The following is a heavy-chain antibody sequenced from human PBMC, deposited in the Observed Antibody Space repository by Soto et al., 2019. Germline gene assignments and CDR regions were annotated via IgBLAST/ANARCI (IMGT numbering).Heavy chain of an antibody. CDR2: ASARNTNT. D-gene: IGHD6-13*01. Sequence: EVQLLESGGGLVQPGGSLRLSCAASGFTFSSHVMSWVRQAPGRGLEWVAAASARNTNTYYADSVKGRFTISRDNSKSTVYLQLDSLSVEDTAVYHCAKDVTSHGPRGYSSSWYGWFDPWGQGTLVVVSS. V-gene: IGHV3-23*01. J-gene: IGHJ5*02. CDR3: AKDVTSHGPRGYSSSWYGWFDP. CDR1: GFTFSSHV.